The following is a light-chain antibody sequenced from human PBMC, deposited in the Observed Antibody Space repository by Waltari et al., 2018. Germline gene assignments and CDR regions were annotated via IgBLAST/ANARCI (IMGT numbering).Light chain of an antibody. Sequence: DIQMTQSPSTLSASVGDRVIITCRASQNIHNFLVWYQQKPGKAPKLLMYRASNLESGVPSRFSGRGSGTEFTLTISSLQPDDFGTYYCQEYNTYSRTFGQGTKVEI. CDR2: RAS. V-gene: IGKV1-5*03. CDR3: QEYNTYSRT. CDR1: QNIHNF. J-gene: IGKJ1*01.